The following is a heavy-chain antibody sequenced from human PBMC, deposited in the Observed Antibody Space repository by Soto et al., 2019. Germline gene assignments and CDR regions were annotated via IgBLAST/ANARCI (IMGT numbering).Heavy chain of an antibody. D-gene: IGHD1-7*01. CDR3: ARHRTPQVFYFYMDV. J-gene: IGHJ6*03. Sequence: SETLSLTCTVSGGSISDYYWTWIRQPPGKGLEWIGYIYYNGRTKYNPSLKSRVTISVDTSRDQFSLKLGSVTAADTAVYYCARHRTPQVFYFYMDVWGKGTTVTVSS. CDR2: IYYNGRT. CDR1: GGSISDYY. V-gene: IGHV4-59*08.